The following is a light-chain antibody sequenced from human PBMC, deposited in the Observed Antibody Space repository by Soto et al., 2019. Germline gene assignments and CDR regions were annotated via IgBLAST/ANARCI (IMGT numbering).Light chain of an antibody. CDR1: QSLNSL. CDR3: QHYYISPLT. V-gene: IGKV3-15*01. Sequence: IVMTQSPATLSVSPGERSTLSCRASQSLNSLLAWYQQKPGQAPRLLIYRASTRACVVPASFPGSGSGTXXXXXXXXXQSEDFAIYYCQHYYISPLTFGGGTKVEIK. CDR2: RAS. J-gene: IGKJ4*01.